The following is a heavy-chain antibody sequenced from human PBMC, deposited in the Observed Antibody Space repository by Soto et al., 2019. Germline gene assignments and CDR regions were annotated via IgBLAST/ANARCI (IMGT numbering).Heavy chain of an antibody. J-gene: IGHJ4*02. V-gene: IGHV4-4*02. D-gene: IGHD4-17*01. Sequence: PSETLSLTCVVSGDSIASSYWWSWVRQPPGKGLEWIGEIYHSGTTNYNPSLKSRVTILHDKSNNQFSLRLDSVTAADTAVYYCARYDFGKFDKWGQGTLVTVSS. CDR3: ARYDFGKFDK. CDR2: IYHSGTT. CDR1: GDSIASSYW.